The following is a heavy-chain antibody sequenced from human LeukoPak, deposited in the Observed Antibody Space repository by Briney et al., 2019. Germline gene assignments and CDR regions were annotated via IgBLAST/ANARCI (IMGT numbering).Heavy chain of an antibody. J-gene: IGHJ3*02. Sequence: SETLSLTCTVSGGSISSYYWSWIRQPPAKGLELIGYIYYSGSTNYNSSLTIRVTVSVDTAKNQFSLKLSSVAAADTAVYYCASDIVVGRLGIWGQGTMVTVSS. CDR2: IYYSGST. CDR1: GGSISSYY. D-gene: IGHD2-15*01. CDR3: ASDIVVGRLGI. V-gene: IGHV4-59*08.